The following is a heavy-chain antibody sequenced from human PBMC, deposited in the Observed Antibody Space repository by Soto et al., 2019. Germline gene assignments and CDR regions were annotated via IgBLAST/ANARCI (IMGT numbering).Heavy chain of an antibody. D-gene: IGHD4-17*01. CDR2: IYYDGSKK. CDR1: GFTFSTYG. V-gene: IGHV3-33*01. J-gene: IGHJ4*02. Sequence: SGGSLRLSCAASGFTFSTYGMHWVRQAPGKGLEWVAVIYYDGSKKYYADSVKSRFTISRDNSKNTLYLQMNSLRAEDTAVYYCARDEYGDYAYYFDYWGQGTLVTVSS. CDR3: ARDEYGDYAYYFDY.